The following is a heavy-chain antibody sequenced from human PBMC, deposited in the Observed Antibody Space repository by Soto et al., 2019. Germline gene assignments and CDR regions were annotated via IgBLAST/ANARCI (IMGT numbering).Heavy chain of an antibody. V-gene: IGHV4-59*01. CDR2: IYYSGST. J-gene: IGHJ6*02. D-gene: IGHD3-10*01. CDR1: GGSISSYY. CDR3: ERNYPTYYYYGMDV. Sequence: PSETLSLTCTVSGGSISSYYWSWIRQPPGKGLEWIGYIYYSGSTNYNPSLKSRVTISVDTSKNQFSLKLSSVTAADTAVYYCERNYPTYYYYGMDVWGQGTTVTVSS.